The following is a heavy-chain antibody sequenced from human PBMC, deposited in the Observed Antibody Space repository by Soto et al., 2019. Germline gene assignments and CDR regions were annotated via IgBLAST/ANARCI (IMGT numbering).Heavy chain of an antibody. J-gene: IGHJ4*02. D-gene: IGHD5-12*01. Sequence: QVQLVQSGAEVKEPGASVKVSRKASGYAFSNYGISWVRQAPGQGLEWMGWISTYNGNTNYAQKFQGRVTMTTDTSTSTGYMDLGSLRSDDTAVYYCARGLTGYDFWDSFQHWGQGTLVNVSS. CDR2: ISTYNGNT. CDR3: ARGLTGYDFWDSFQH. CDR1: GYAFSNYG. V-gene: IGHV1-18*01.